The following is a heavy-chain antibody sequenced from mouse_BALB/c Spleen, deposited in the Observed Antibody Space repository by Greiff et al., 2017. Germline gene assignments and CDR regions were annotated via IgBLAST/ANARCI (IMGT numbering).Heavy chain of an antibody. CDR1: GYTFTSYW. CDR3: ARFDY. Sequence: QVQLQQPGAELVKPWASVKLSCKASGYTFTSYWMHWVKQRPGQGLEWIGEINPSNGRTNYNEKFKSKATLTVDKSSSTAYMQLSSLTSEDSAVYYCARFDYWGQGTTLTVSS. V-gene: IGHV1S81*02. CDR2: INPSNGRT. J-gene: IGHJ2*01.